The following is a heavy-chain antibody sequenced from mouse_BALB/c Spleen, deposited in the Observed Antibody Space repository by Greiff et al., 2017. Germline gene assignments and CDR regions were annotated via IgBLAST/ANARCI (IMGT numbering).Heavy chain of an antibody. J-gene: IGHJ4*01. D-gene: IGHD1-1*01. CDR2: IDPENGDT. V-gene: IGHV14-4*02. CDR3: NGPYYYGSSYVGYAMDY. CDR1: GFNIKDYY. Sequence: EVQLQQSGAELVRSGASVKLSCTASGFNIKDYYMHWVKQRPEQGLEWIGWIDPENGDTEYAPKFQGKATMTADTSSNTAYLQLSSLTSEDTAVYYCNGPYYYGSSYVGYAMDYWGQGTSVTVSS.